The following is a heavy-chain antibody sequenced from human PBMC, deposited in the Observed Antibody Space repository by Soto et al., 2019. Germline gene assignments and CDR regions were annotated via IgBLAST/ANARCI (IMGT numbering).Heavy chain of an antibody. Sequence: SVKVSCKASGGTFSSYAISWVRQAPGQGLEWMGGIIPIFGTANYAQKFQGRVTITADESTSTAYMELSSLRSEDTAVYYCAREGASSGLNNWFDPWGQGTLVTVSS. D-gene: IGHD3-10*01. CDR2: IIPIFGTA. CDR1: GGTFSSYA. V-gene: IGHV1-69*13. CDR3: AREGASSGLNNWFDP. J-gene: IGHJ5*02.